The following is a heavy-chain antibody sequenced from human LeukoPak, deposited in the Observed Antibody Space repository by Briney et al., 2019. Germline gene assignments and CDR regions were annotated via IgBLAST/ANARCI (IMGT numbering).Heavy chain of an antibody. Sequence: SETLSLTCAVSGDSINSSNWWNWVRQPPGKGLEWIGEIYHSGNTNYIPSLKSRVTISLDKSKNQFSLKLTSVTAADTAVYFCARAGGGTYYFDYWGQGTLVTVSS. CDR3: ARAGGGTYYFDY. CDR1: GDSINSSNW. D-gene: IGHD1-26*01. V-gene: IGHV4-4*02. J-gene: IGHJ4*02. CDR2: IYHSGNT.